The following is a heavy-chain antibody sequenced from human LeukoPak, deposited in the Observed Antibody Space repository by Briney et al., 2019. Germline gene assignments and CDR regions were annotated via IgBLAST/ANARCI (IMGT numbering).Heavy chain of an antibody. D-gene: IGHD5-18*01. CDR1: GFTFSSYS. CDR2: ISSSSSTI. CDR3: ARSIRGYSYGYVR. V-gene: IGHV3-48*04. J-gene: IGHJ4*02. Sequence: PGGSLRLSCAASGFTFSSYSMNWVRQAPGKGLEWVSYISSSSSTIYYADSVKGRFTISRDNAKNSLYLQMNSLRAEDTAVYYCARSIRGYSYGYVRWGQGTLVTVSS.